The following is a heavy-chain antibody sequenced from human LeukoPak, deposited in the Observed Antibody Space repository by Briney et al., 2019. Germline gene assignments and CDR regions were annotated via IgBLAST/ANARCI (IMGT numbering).Heavy chain of an antibody. CDR3: ARRIVGVIDAFDY. J-gene: IGHJ4*02. CDR1: GGSFSGYY. Sequence: SETLSLTCAVYGGSFSGYYWSWIRQPPGKGLEWIGEINHSGSTNYNPSLKSRVTISVDTSKNQFSLKVTSMTAADTAVYYCARRIVGVIDAFDYWGQGALVTVSS. V-gene: IGHV4-34*01. CDR2: INHSGST. D-gene: IGHD1-26*01.